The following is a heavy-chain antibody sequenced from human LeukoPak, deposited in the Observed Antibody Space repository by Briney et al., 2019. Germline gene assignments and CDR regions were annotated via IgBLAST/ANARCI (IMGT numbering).Heavy chain of an antibody. CDR3: ARDWDPDGYYFDY. V-gene: IGHV3-7*01. D-gene: IGHD1-26*01. J-gene: IGHJ4*02. CDR1: GFTFSSYS. Sequence: GGSLRLSCAASGFTFSSYSMNWVRQAPGKGLEWVANIKQDGSEKYYVDPVKGRFTISRDNAKNSLYLQMNSLRAEDTAVYYCARDWDPDGYYFDYWGQGTLVTVSS. CDR2: IKQDGSEK.